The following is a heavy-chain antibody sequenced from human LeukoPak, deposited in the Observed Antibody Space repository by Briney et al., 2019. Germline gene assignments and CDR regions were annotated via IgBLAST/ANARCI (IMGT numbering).Heavy chain of an antibody. V-gene: IGHV4-34*01. CDR1: GGSFSGYY. CDR3: ASEVRGVIIGRGKDY. Sequence: TSETLSLTCAVYGGSFSGYYWSWIRQPPGKGLEWIGEINHSGSTNYNPSLKSRVTISVDTSKNQFSLKLSSVTAADTAVYYCASEVRGVIIGRGKDYWGQGTLVTVCS. CDR2: INHSGST. D-gene: IGHD3-10*01. J-gene: IGHJ4*02.